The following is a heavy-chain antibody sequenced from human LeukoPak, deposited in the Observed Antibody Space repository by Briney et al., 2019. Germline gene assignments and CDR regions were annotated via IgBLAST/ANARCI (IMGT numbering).Heavy chain of an antibody. CDR2: ISGGGGST. D-gene: IGHD3-10*01. CDR3: ARGRLVRGVVPRAFDY. CDR1: GVTFSNYA. J-gene: IGHJ4*02. V-gene: IGHV3-23*01. Sequence: GGSLRLSCAASGVTFSNYAMNWVRQAPGKGLEWVSTISGGGGSTFYADSVKGRFTISRDNSKNTLYLQMNSLRVEDTAVYYCARGRLVRGVVPRAFDYWGQGTLVTVSS.